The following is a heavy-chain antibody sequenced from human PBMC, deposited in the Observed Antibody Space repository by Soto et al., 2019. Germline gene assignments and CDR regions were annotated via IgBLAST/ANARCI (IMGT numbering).Heavy chain of an antibody. V-gene: IGHV3-9*01. CDR2: ISSNSGSV. Sequence: EVQLVESGGGLVQPGRSLRLSCAASGFTFDDYAMHWVRQAPGKGLEWVSGISSNSGSVGYADSVKGRFTISRDNSKHSLYLQMSSLKAEDTALYYCAKDALTAVGFHFDFWGQGTLVIVSS. D-gene: IGHD4-17*01. J-gene: IGHJ4*02. CDR1: GFTFDDYA. CDR3: AKDALTAVGFHFDF.